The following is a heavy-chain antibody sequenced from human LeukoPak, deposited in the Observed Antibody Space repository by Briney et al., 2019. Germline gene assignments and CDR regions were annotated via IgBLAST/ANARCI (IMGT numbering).Heavy chain of an antibody. CDR2: IRSKAYGGTT. V-gene: IGHV3-49*03. Sequence: GGSLRLSCTASGFTFGDFGLSWFRQAPGKGLEWVVSIRSKAYGGTTEYAASVKGRFTISRDDSKSIAYLQMNSLKIEDTAVYYCTRDPSQLPPDYWGQGTLVTVSS. D-gene: IGHD2-2*01. CDR3: TRDPSQLPPDY. CDR1: GFTFGDFG. J-gene: IGHJ4*02.